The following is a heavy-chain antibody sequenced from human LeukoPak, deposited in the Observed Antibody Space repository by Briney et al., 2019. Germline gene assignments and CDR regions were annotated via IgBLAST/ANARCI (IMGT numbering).Heavy chain of an antibody. CDR1: GFTFSNYA. J-gene: IGHJ4*02. D-gene: IGHD6-19*01. CDR2: ISSNGGRT. V-gene: IGHV3-64D*09. Sequence: GGSLRLSCSASGFTFSNYAMHWVRQAPGKGLEYVSAISSNGGRTYYADSVKGRFTISRDNSKNTLYLQMSSLRAEDTAVYYCVRQGYSSGYDYWGQGSLVTVSP. CDR3: VRQGYSSGYDY.